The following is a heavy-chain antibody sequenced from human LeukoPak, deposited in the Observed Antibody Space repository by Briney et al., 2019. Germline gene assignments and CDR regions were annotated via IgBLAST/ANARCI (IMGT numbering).Heavy chain of an antibody. Sequence: GESLRRSCAASGFTVSSNYMSWVRQAPGKGLEGVSVIYSGGSTFYADSVKCRFTISRDKSKHTLYLQMNGLRAEDTAVYFCARDSSASSGNGMDVWGQGTTVAVSS. CDR1: GFTVSSNY. CDR3: ARDSSASSGNGMDV. CDR2: IYSGGST. V-gene: IGHV3-66*01. D-gene: IGHD3-22*01. J-gene: IGHJ6*02.